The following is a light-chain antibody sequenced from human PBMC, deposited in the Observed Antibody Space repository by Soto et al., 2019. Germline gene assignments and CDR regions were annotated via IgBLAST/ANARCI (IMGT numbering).Light chain of an antibody. CDR3: QQYGTTPLT. V-gene: IGKV3-20*01. CDR1: QSVRNNY. CDR2: AAS. J-gene: IGKJ4*01. Sequence: EIVLTQSPGTLSLSPGEGATLSCRASQSVRNNYLAWYQKKPGQAPKTLIFAASSRATGIPDRFRGSGSGTDFTLTISRLEPEDFAVYYCQQYGTTPLTFGGGTNVEIK.